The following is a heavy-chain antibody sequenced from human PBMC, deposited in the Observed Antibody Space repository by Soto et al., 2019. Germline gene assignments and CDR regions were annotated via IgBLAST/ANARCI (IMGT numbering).Heavy chain of an antibody. D-gene: IGHD1-1*01. CDR1: GSSFSNFY. Sequence: QVQLQESGPGLVKPSETLSLTCSVSGSSFSNFYWSWIRQSAGKGLEWIGRIYTSGATSYNPSLKSRVTMSVNTSQTQMSLSVRSVTAADTAVYFCARGGIQLSYAFDYWGPGILVTVSS. CDR3: ARGGIQLSYAFDY. V-gene: IGHV4-4*07. CDR2: IYTSGAT. J-gene: IGHJ4*02.